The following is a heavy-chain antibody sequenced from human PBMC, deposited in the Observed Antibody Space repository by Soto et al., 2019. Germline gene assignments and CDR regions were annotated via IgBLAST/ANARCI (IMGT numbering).Heavy chain of an antibody. Sequence: SETLSLTCAVAGGSISSSNWWSWVRQPPGKGLEWIGEIYHSGSTNYNPSLKSRVTISVDKSKNQFSLQLSSVTAADTALYYCARDPHPPPAMVDCVQGTMCTVAS. V-gene: IGHV4-4*02. J-gene: IGHJ4*02. CDR3: ARDPHPPPAMVD. CDR2: IYHSGST. CDR1: GGSISSSNW. D-gene: IGHD5-18*01.